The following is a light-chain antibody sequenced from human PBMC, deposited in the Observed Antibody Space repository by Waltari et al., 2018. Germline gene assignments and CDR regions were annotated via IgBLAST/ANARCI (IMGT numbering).Light chain of an antibody. CDR2: GAS. Sequence: EIVLTQSPGTLSLSPGERATLFCRASQSVSSNYLAWYQQRPGQPPRLLIYGASSRATGIPDRVSGSGSGTDFTLTISRLEPEDFAMYYCQQYGPSPPYTFGQGTKLEIK. CDR1: QSVSSNY. V-gene: IGKV3-20*01. CDR3: QQYGPSPPYT. J-gene: IGKJ2*01.